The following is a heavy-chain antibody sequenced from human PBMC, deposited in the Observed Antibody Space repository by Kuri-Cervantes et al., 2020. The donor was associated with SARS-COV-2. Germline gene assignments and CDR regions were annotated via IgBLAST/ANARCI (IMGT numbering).Heavy chain of an antibody. D-gene: IGHD1-26*01. CDR3: ARHEWEPYYFDY. CDR2: IYYSGST. Sequence: GSLRLSCTVTGGSISSSSYYWGWIRQPPGKGLEWIGSIYYSGSTYYNPSLKSRVTISVDTSKNQFSLKLSSVTAADTAVYYCARHEWEPYYFDYWGQGTLVTVSS. CDR1: GGSISSSSYY. V-gene: IGHV4-39*01. J-gene: IGHJ4*02.